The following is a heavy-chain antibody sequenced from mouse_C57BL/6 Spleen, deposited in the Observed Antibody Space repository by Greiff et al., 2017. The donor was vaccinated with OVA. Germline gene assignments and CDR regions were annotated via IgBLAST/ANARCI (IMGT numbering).Heavy chain of an antibody. CDR3: ARRDYGSGFDY. Sequence: VQLQQSGPELVKPGASVKISCKASGYAFSSSWMNWVKQRPGKGLEWIGRIYPGDGDTNYNGKFKGKATLTADKSSSTAYMQLSSLTSEDSAVYFCARRDYGSGFDYWGQGTTLTVSS. CDR2: IYPGDGDT. CDR1: GYAFSSSW. D-gene: IGHD1-1*01. V-gene: IGHV1-82*01. J-gene: IGHJ2*01.